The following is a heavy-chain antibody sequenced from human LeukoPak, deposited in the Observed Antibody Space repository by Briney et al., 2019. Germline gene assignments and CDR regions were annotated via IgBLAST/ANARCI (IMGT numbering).Heavy chain of an antibody. V-gene: IGHV3-48*01. CDR1: GLTFGSYS. CDR3: VRDRDYYDSSSYYAYYYYMDV. CDR2: IGRSSSSI. J-gene: IGHJ6*03. D-gene: IGHD3-22*01. Sequence: GGSVTLLWALYGLTFGSYSIKWARHAPGEGLEWVSYIGRSSSSIYYADCVKGRFTIYRDNVKDSVYLQMNSLRVEDTAVYYCVRDRDYYDSSSYYAYYYYMDVWGKGTTVTVSS.